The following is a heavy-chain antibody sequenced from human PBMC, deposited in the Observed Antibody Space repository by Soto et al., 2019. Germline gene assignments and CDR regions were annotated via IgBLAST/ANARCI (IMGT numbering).Heavy chain of an antibody. J-gene: IGHJ3*02. CDR3: ARDIVVVVAETGDAFDI. D-gene: IGHD2-15*01. CDR1: GYTFTSYA. CDR2: INAGNGNT. Sequence: QVQLVQSGAEVKKPGASVKVSCKASGYTFTSYAMHWVRQAPGQRLEWMGWINAGNGNTKYSQKCQGRVTITRDTSASTAYMELSSVRSEDTAVYYCARDIVVVVAETGDAFDIWGQGTMVTVSS. V-gene: IGHV1-3*01.